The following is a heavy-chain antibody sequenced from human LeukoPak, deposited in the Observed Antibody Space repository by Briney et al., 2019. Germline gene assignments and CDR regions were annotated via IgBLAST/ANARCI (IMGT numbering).Heavy chain of an antibody. V-gene: IGHV3-7*01. CDR2: INQDGTEK. J-gene: IGHJ4*02. D-gene: IGHD1-26*01. CDR3: XXXXXXXSYPVDY. Sequence: SXXTFXXXWMSWVRHAPGKGLXXVANINQDGTEKYXVDSVKGRFTISRDKXKNSLYMQMNRLRAEDTDVYYCXXXXXXXSYPVDYWGQGTLVTVSS. CDR1: XXTFXXXW.